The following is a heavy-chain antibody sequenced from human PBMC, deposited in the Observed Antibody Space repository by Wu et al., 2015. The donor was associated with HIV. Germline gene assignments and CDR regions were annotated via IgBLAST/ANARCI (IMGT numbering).Heavy chain of an antibody. Sequence: QVQLVQSGSDVKKPGASVRVSCKISGYTFTDYHIQWVRQAPGQGLEWMGWINPNSGGTNYAQKFQGRVTMTRDTSISTAYMELSRLRSDDTAVYYCARGDYGSGRPYAWGSWFNPWGQGTLVTVSS. V-gene: IGHV1-2*02. J-gene: IGHJ5*02. CDR2: INPNSGGT. CDR1: GYTFTDYH. CDR3: ARGDYGSGRPYAWGSWFNP. D-gene: IGHD3-10*01.